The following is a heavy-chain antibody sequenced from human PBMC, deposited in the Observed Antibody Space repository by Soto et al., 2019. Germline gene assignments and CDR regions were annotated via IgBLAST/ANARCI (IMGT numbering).Heavy chain of an antibody. CDR3: AKRAYCSGGSCFQPGFDY. CDR1: GGTFSSYA. J-gene: IGHJ4*02. Sequence: SVKVSCKASGGTFSSYAISWVRQAPGQGLEWMGGIIPIFGTANYAQKFQGRVTITADKSTSTAYMELSSLRSEDTAVYYCAKRAYCSGGSCFQPGFDYWGQGTLVTVLL. D-gene: IGHD2-15*01. CDR2: IIPIFGTA. V-gene: IGHV1-69*06.